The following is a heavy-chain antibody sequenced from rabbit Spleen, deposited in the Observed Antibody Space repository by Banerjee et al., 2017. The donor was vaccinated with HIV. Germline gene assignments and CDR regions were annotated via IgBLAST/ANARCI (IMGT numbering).Heavy chain of an antibody. V-gene: IGHV1S7*01. CDR3: ARGYASSSGLPTYYFNL. Sequence: QLKESGGGLVQPGGSLKLSCTASGFDFSNYYMSWVRQAPGRGLEWIGYIEPVFGVTYYANWVNGRFTISSHNAQNTLYLQLNSLTAADTATYFCARGYASSSGLPTYYFNLWGQGTLVTVS. J-gene: IGHJ4*01. D-gene: IGHD1-1*01. CDR2: IEPVFGVT. CDR1: GFDFSNYY.